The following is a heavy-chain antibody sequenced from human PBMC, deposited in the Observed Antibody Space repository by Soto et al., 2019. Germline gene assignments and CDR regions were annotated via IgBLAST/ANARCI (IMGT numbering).Heavy chain of an antibody. CDR3: AKQSCGGDCYGWCDP. J-gene: IGHJ5*02. Sequence: QVQLVESGGGVVQPGRSLRLSCAASGFTFSSYGMHWVRQAPGKGLEWVAVISYDGSNKYYADSVKGRFTISRDNSKNTLYLQMNSLRAEDTAVYYCAKQSCGGDCYGWCDPWGQGTLVTVSS. D-gene: IGHD2-21*01. CDR2: ISYDGSNK. CDR1: GFTFSSYG. V-gene: IGHV3-30*18.